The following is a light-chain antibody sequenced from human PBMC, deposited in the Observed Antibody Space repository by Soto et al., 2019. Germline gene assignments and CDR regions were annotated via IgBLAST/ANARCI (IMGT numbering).Light chain of an antibody. Sequence: QSALTRPASVSGSPGQSITISCTGTSSDVGGYNYVSWYQQYPGKAPKLMIYDVSNRPSGVSNRFSGSKSGNTASLTISGLQAEDEADYYCSSYTISNTLVFGSGTKVTV. CDR1: SSDVGGYNY. V-gene: IGLV2-14*01. CDR3: SSYTISNTLV. CDR2: DVS. J-gene: IGLJ1*01.